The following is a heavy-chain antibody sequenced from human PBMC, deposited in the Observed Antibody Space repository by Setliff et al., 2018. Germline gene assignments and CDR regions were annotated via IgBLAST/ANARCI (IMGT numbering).Heavy chain of an antibody. Sequence: GGSLRLSCAASGFTFSSFNMNWVRQAPGKGLXWVXXXXXSXYXTXXADPVKGRFTISRDNARSSLYLQVNSLRVEDTAVYYCASRYGGRPYWGQGTLVTVSS. CDR3: ASRYGGRPY. V-gene: IGHV3-21*06. J-gene: IGHJ4*02. CDR2: XXXSXYXT. D-gene: IGHD5-18*01. CDR1: GFTFSSFN.